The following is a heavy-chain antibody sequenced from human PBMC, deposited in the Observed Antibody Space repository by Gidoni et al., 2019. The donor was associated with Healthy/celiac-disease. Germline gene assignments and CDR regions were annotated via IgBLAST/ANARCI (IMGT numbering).Heavy chain of an antibody. CDR2: IKPSGGST. J-gene: IGHJ5*02. CDR1: GYTFTSYS. CDR3: ARVGGRSDYSKGGSRSNWFDP. V-gene: IGHV1-46*01. Sequence: QVQLVQSGAEVKKPGASVQVSCKASGYTFTSYSLHWVRKAPGQGLEWMGIIKPSGGSTSYAQKFQGRVTMTRDTSTSRGYMERSSLRSEDTAVYYCARVGGRSDYSKGGSRSNWFDPWGQGTLVTVSS. D-gene: IGHD4-4*01.